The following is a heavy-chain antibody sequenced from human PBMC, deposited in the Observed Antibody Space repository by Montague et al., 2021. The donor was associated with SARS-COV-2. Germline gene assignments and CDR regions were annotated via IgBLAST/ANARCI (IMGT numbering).Heavy chain of an antibody. CDR1: GLTFSSYS. CDR2: ITSSSDYI. CDR3: ARGEMATISESFDL. Sequence: SLRLSCAASGLTFSSYSMVWVRQAPGKGLEWVSSITSSSDYIHYAVSVKGRFTISRDNDRNSLCLLMNSLRAEDTAVYYCARGEMATISESFDLWGQGTMVTVSS. J-gene: IGHJ3*01. D-gene: IGHD5-24*01. V-gene: IGHV3-21*01.